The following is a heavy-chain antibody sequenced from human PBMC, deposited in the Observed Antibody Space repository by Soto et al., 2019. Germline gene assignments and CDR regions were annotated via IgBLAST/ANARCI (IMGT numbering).Heavy chain of an antibody. D-gene: IGHD3-3*01. CDR2: IWYDGSNK. V-gene: IGHV3-33*01. Sequence: GGSLRLSCAASGFTFSSYGMHWVRQAPGKGLEWVAVIWYDGSNKYYADSVKGRFTISGDNSKNTLYLQMNSLRAEDTAVYYCARERYYDFWSGYFDYWGQGTLVTVSS. CDR3: ARERYYDFWSGYFDY. CDR1: GFTFSSYG. J-gene: IGHJ4*02.